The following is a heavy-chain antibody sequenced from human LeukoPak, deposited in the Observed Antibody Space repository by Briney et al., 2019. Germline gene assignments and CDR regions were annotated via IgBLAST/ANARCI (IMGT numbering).Heavy chain of an antibody. CDR1: GGTFSSYA. Sequence: ASVKVSCKASGGTFSSYAISWVRQAPGQGLEWMGGIIPIFGTANYAQKFQGRVTITADESTSTAYMELSSLRSEDTAVYYCATTGTVAGSDYWGQGTLVTVSS. J-gene: IGHJ4*02. CDR2: IIPIFGTA. CDR3: ATTGTVAGSDY. V-gene: IGHV1-69*13. D-gene: IGHD6-19*01.